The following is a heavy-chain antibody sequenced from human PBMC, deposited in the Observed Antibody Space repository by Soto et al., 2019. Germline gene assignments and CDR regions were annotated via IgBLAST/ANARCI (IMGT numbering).Heavy chain of an antibody. Sequence: QVQLQESGPGLVKPSQTLSLTCTVSGGSISSGGYYWSWIRQHPGKGLEWIGYIYYSGSTYYNPSLKSRLTISVDTSKNQFSLKLSSVTAADTAMYYCARDTGSGGYGAFDIWGQGTMVTVSS. V-gene: IGHV4-31*03. CDR3: ARDTGSGGYGAFDI. J-gene: IGHJ3*02. D-gene: IGHD2-15*01. CDR1: GGSISSGGYY. CDR2: IYYSGST.